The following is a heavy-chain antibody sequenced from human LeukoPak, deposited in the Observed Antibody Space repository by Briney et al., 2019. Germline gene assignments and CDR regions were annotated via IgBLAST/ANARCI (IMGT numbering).Heavy chain of an antibody. CDR1: GYTFTGYY. V-gene: IGHV1-2*02. CDR2: INPNSGGT. CDR3: AREMAVAGSGVIDS. D-gene: IGHD6-19*01. J-gene: IGHJ4*02. Sequence: GASVKVSCKASGYTFTGYYIHWVRQAPGQGLEWMGWINPNSGGTNNAQKFQGRVTMTRDTSISTAYMELSRLRSDDTAVYYCAREMAVAGSGVIDSWGQGTLVTVSS.